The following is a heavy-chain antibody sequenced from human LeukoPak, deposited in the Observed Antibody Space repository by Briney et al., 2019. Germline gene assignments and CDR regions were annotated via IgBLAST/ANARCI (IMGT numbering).Heavy chain of an antibody. CDR2: IPSSGNYF. J-gene: IGHJ4*02. D-gene: IGHD3-3*01. CDR1: GFTFSYYS. Sequence: PGGSLRLSCAASGFTFSYYSMNWVRQAPGKGLEWVSSIPSSGNYFYYADSLKGRFTISRDNAKNSLYLQMNSLRAEDTAIYYCARGRLEWLLPFDCWGQGTLVTVSS. V-gene: IGHV3-21*01. CDR3: ARGRLEWLLPFDC.